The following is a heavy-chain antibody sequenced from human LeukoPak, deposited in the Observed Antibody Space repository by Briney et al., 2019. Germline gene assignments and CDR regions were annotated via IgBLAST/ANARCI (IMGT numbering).Heavy chain of an antibody. CDR1: GYSFTSYW. CDR3: ARRGEWLLYDNTGTNAFDI. V-gene: IGHV5-10-1*01. J-gene: IGHJ3*02. D-gene: IGHD3-3*01. Sequence: GESLRISCKVSGYSFTSYWINWVRQMPGKGLEWMERIDPSDAYTNYSPSFQGHVTISADKSISTAYLQWSSLKASDTAIYYCARRGEWLLYDNTGTNAFDIWGQGTLATVSS. CDR2: IDPSDAYT.